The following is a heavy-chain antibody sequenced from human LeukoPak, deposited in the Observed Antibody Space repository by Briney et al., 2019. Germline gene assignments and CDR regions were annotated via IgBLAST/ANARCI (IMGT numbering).Heavy chain of an antibody. V-gene: IGHV1-2*02. CDR2: INPNSGGT. CDR3: ARMPYSSSWYDYYYYMDV. CDR1: GYTFTGYY. J-gene: IGHJ6*03. Sequence: GASVKVSCKAYGYTFTGYYMHWVRQAPGQGLEWMGWINPNSGGTNYAQKFQGRVTMTRDTSISTAYMELSRLRSDDTAVYYCARMPYSSSWYDYYYYMDVWGKGTTVTVSS. D-gene: IGHD6-13*01.